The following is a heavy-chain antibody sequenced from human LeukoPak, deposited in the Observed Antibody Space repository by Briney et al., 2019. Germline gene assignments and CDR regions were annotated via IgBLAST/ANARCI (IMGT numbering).Heavy chain of an antibody. J-gene: IGHJ4*02. CDR3: ARSHSVWTSFDY. CDR1: GGSISIYY. CDR2: IYYSGST. V-gene: IGHV4-59*01. D-gene: IGHD3/OR15-3a*01. Sequence: SETLSLTCTVSGGSISIYYWSWIRQPPGKGLEWIGYIYYSGSTNYNPSLKSRVTISVDTSKNQFSLKLSSVTAADKAVYYCARSHSVWTSFDYWGQGTLVTVSS.